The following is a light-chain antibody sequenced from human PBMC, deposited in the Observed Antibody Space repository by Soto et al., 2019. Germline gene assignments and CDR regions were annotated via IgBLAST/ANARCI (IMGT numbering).Light chain of an antibody. J-gene: IGKJ1*01. Sequence: EIVLTQSPGTLSLSPGERATLSCKASQSVSSNFFAWYQRKPGQAPRLLIYGASYRATDIPYRFSGSGSVTDFTLTITRLEPEDFAVYYWQQYGTSPPTFGQGTKVEI. CDR3: QQYGTSPPT. V-gene: IGKV3-20*01. CDR2: GAS. CDR1: QSVSSNF.